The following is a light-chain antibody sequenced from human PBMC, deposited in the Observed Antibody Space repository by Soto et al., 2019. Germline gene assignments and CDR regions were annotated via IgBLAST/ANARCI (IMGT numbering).Light chain of an antibody. J-gene: IGLJ3*02. CDR1: DFNIVSNS. V-gene: IGLV1-47*01. Sequence: QSVLTQPPSASGTPGQRVTISCSGGDFNIVSNSVYWYQQLPGTAPKLLIYTDNQRPSGVPDRFSGSKSGTSASLAISGLRSEDEADYYCAVWDDSLSGWVFGGGTKLTVL. CDR2: TDN. CDR3: AVWDDSLSGWV.